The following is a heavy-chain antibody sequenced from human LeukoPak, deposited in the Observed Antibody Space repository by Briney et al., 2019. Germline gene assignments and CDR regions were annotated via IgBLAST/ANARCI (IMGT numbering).Heavy chain of an antibody. CDR3: AKSTPWTPKYNS. D-gene: IGHD2-2*01. Sequence: SETLSLTCAVSGDSVSSSSWSWLRQPPGKGLEWIGNIFYSGSTNYNPSLKSRLTISVDTSKNHFFLELRSVTAADTAVYFCAKSTPWTPKYNSWAQGPLVT. CDR1: GDSVSSSS. V-gene: IGHV4-59*08. CDR2: IFYSGST. J-gene: IGHJ4*02.